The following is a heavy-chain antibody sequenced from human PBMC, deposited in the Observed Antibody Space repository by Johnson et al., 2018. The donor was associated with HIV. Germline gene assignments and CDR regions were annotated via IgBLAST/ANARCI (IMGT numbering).Heavy chain of an antibody. Sequence: QVQLVESGGGVVQPGRSLRLSCAASGFRFSTYALHWVRQTPGQGLEWVELISDDGNNKYYADSVTGRFPISSDNSKNTLYLQMNSLRVEDTAMYYCARGPILEWLSGDGFDMWGQGTKVTV. D-gene: IGHD3-3*01. CDR2: ISDDGNNK. CDR3: ARGPILEWLSGDGFDM. V-gene: IGHV3-30-3*01. J-gene: IGHJ3*02. CDR1: GFRFSTYA.